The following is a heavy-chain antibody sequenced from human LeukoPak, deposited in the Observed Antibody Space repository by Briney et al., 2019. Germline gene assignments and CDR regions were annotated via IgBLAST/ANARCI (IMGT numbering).Heavy chain of an antibody. V-gene: IGHV3-48*03. CDR1: GFTFSSYE. Sequence: GGSLRLSCAASGFTFSSYEMNWVRQAPGKGLEWVSYISSSGSTIYYADSVKGRFTISRDNAKNSLYLQMNSLRAEDTAVYYCARHTMVRGMDVWGKGTTVTISS. CDR2: ISSSGSTI. CDR3: ARHTMVRGMDV. D-gene: IGHD3-10*01. J-gene: IGHJ6*04.